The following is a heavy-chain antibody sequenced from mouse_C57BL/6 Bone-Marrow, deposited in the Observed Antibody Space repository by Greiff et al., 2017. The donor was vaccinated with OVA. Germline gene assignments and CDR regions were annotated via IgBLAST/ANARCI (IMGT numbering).Heavy chain of an antibody. Sequence: QVQLQQPGAALVRPGSSVTLSCKASGYTFTSYWLDWVKQRPGQGLEWIGNIYPSDSETHYNQKFKDKATLTVDKSSSTAYMQLSSLTSEDSAVYYCAREGYDYDWGNFDYWGQGTTLTVSS. V-gene: IGHV1-61*01. CDR1: GYTFTSYW. J-gene: IGHJ2*01. CDR2: IYPSDSET. CDR3: AREGYDYDWGNFDY. D-gene: IGHD2-4*01.